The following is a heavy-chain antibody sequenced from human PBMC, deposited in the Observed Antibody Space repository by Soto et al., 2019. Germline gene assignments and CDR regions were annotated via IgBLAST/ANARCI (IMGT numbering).Heavy chain of an antibody. V-gene: IGHV3-23*01. J-gene: IGHJ4*02. D-gene: IGHD4-17*01. CDR2: IGESGTPT. CDR3: TSSWGDYRYFDF. Sequence: SLRLSCAASGFTFSSYAMKWVRQAPGKGLEWVSLIGESGTPTYYADSVKGRFTISRDNSGNTLFLEMYSLRAEDTAVYYCTSSWGDYRYFDFWGRGTLVTVSS. CDR1: GFTFSSYA.